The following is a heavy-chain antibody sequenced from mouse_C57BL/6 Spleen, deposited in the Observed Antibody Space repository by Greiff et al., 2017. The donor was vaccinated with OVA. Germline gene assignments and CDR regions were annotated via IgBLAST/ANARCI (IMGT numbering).Heavy chain of an antibody. D-gene: IGHD2-4*01. Sequence: ESGPGLVKPSQSLSLTCSVTGYSITSGYYCNWIRQFPGNKLEWMGYIRYDGSTNYHPSLKNRISITRDTSKNQFFLKLNSVTTEDTATYYCAKGYYDYDGFAYWGQGTLVTVSA. V-gene: IGHV3-6*01. CDR3: AKGYYDYDGFAY. CDR1: GYSITSGYY. CDR2: IRYDGST. J-gene: IGHJ3*01.